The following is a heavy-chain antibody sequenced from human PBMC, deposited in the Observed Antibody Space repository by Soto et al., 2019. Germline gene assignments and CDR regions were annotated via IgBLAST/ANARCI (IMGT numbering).Heavy chain of an antibody. D-gene: IGHD6-13*01. Sequence: EVQLVESGGGLVQPGRSLRLSCAASGFTFDDYAMHWVRQAPGKGLEWVSGISWNSGSIGYADSVKGRFTISRDNAKNTLYLQVKSRRAEDKALYYCAKGGISAAGTVYYYMDVWGKGTTVTVSS. V-gene: IGHV3-9*01. CDR2: ISWNSGSI. J-gene: IGHJ6*03. CDR1: GFTFDDYA. CDR3: AKGGISAAGTVYYYMDV.